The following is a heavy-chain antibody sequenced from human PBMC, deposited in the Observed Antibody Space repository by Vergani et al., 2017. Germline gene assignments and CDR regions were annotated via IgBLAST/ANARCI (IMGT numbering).Heavy chain of an antibody. J-gene: IGHJ4*02. Sequence: QVQLVQSGAEVKRPGASVKVSCKASGYTFTGYYLHWVRLAPGQGLEWMGWINPKNGLTKYARRFQGRVSLTRDTSITTAFMELSSLRSDDTAMYYCTSFPTETSGDYDSTGDSHRFVEKWGQGTLVTVSS. V-gene: IGHV1-2*02. CDR2: INPKNGLT. CDR1: GYTFTGYY. CDR3: TSFPTETSGDYDSTGDSHRFVEK. D-gene: IGHD3-16*01.